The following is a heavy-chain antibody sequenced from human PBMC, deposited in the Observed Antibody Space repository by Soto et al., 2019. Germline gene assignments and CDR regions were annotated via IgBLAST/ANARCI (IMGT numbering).Heavy chain of an antibody. J-gene: IGHJ6*02. CDR3: ATDPYCGSAPGCSALDA. V-gene: IGHV1-18*04. Sequence: VHLVQSGGEVKKPGASVKVSCKASGYRFTSSGFSWVRQAPGQGLEWMGWISAYNGNTLYAQKFKGRVTMTTDTSTSTAYMELGSLRSDDTAVYYCATDPYCGSAPGCSALDAWGQGTSVTVSS. CDR2: ISAYNGNT. D-gene: IGHD2-21*01. CDR1: GYRFTSSG.